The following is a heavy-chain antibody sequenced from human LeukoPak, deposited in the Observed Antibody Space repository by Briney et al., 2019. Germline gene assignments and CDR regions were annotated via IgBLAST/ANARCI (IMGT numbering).Heavy chain of an antibody. D-gene: IGHD5-18*01. CDR1: GFTFSNYA. Sequence: GGSLRLSCVASGFTFSNYAMSWVRQAPGKGLEWVSGISGSGGTTYYADSAKGRFTITRDNSKNTLYLRRSSLRVEDTAIYYRVKGSTAMVTYYFDYWGQGTLVTVSS. CDR3: VKGSTAMVTYYFDY. J-gene: IGHJ4*02. V-gene: IGHV3-23*01. CDR2: ISGSGGTT.